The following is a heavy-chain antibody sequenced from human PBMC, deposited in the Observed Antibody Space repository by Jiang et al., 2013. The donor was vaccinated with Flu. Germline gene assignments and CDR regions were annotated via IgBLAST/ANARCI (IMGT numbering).Heavy chain of an antibody. CDR1: GGSISSSSYY. CDR2: IYYSGST. J-gene: IGHJ4*02. V-gene: IGHV4-39*01. Sequence: TVSGGSISSSSYYWGWIRQPPGKGLEWIGSIYYSGSTYYNPSLKSRVTISVDTSKNQFSLKLSSVTAADTAVYYCAGEISGWKGRKFSFDYWGQGTLVTVSS. CDR3: AGEISGWKGRKFSFDY. D-gene: IGHD6-19*01.